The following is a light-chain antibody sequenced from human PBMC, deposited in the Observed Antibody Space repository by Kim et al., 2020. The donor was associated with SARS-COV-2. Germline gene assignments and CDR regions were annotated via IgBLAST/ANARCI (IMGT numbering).Light chain of an antibody. CDR3: CSYAGVPWV. V-gene: IGLV2-11*01. CDR1: SSNVGTYNY. J-gene: IGLJ3*02. Sequence: QSALTQPRSVSGSPGQSVTISCTGSSSNVGTYNYVSWYQQHPGQTPKVILYDVTQRPSGVPDRFSGSKSGNTASLTISGVQTEDEAEYYCCSYAGVPWVFGGGTHLTVL. CDR2: DVT.